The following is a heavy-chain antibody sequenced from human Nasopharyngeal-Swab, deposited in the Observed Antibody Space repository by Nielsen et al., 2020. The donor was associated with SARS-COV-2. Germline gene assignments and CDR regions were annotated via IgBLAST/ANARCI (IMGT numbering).Heavy chain of an antibody. D-gene: IGHD6-19*01. V-gene: IGHV4-4*02. CDR3: ARDGSSGWYFDY. CDR1: GGSISSSNW. J-gene: IGHJ4*02. Sequence: SETLSLTFAVSGGSISSSNWWSWVRQPPGKGLEWIGEIYHSGSTNYNPSLKSRVTISVDKSKNQFSLKLSSVTAADTAVYYCARDGSSGWYFDYWGQGTLVTVSS. CDR2: IYHSGST.